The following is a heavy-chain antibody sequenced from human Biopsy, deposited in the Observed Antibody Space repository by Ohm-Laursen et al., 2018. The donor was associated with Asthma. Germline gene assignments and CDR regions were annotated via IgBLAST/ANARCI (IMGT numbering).Heavy chain of an antibody. V-gene: IGHV3-30*18. J-gene: IGHJ4*02. Sequence: SLRLSCAAAGFMFRSFGMHWVRQAPGKGLEWVAVISYDGNHKFYEDSVKGRFTISRDNPKNTLYLQMNSLRTEDTAVYYCAKRRGYSGHDNDYWGQGTLVIVS. CDR2: ISYDGNHK. D-gene: IGHD5-12*01. CDR3: AKRRGYSGHDNDY. CDR1: GFMFRSFG.